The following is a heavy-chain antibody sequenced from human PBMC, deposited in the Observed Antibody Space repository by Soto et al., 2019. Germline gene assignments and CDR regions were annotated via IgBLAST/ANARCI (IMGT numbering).Heavy chain of an antibody. CDR2: ISSNGGST. CDR1: GFTFSSYA. Sequence: GGSLRLSCSASGFTFSSYAMHWVRQAPGKGLEYVSAISSNGGSTYYADSVKGRFTISRDNSKNTLYLQMSSLRAEDTAVYYCVKAQQGLRYFDWLVKPFDYWGQGTLVTVSS. D-gene: IGHD3-9*01. J-gene: IGHJ4*02. V-gene: IGHV3-64D*08. CDR3: VKAQQGLRYFDWLVKPFDY.